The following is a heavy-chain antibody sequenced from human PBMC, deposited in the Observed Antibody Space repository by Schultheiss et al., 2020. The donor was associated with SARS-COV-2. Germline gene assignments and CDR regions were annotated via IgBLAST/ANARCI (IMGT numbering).Heavy chain of an antibody. V-gene: IGHV3-11*06. D-gene: IGHD2-21*01. CDR1: GFTFDDYA. J-gene: IGHJ4*02. CDR3: ARGTNCGGDCYRGPFDY. Sequence: GGSLRLSCAASGFTFDDYAMHWVRQAPGKGLEWVSYISSSSSYTNYADSVKGRFTISRDNSKNTLYLQMNSLRVEDTAVYYCARGTNCGGDCYRGPFDYWGQGTLVTVSS. CDR2: ISSSSSYT.